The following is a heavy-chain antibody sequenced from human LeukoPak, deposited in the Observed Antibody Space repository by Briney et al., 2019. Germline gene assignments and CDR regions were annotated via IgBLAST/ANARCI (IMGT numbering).Heavy chain of an antibody. V-gene: IGHV4-59*01. CDR2: IYYSGST. CDR1: GGSISSYY. J-gene: IGHJ6*03. Sequence: SETLSLTCTVSGGSISSYYWSWIRQPPGKGLEWIGYIYYSGSTNYNPSLKSRVTISVDTSKNQFSLKLASVTAADTAVYYCARTTEGGYTYGYFYYYYMDVWGKGTTVTISS. D-gene: IGHD5-18*01. CDR3: ARTTEGGYTYGYFYYYYMDV.